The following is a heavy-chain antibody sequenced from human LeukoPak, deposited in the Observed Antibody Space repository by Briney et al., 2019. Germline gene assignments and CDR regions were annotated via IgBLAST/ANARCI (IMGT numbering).Heavy chain of an antibody. V-gene: IGHV4-39*07. Sequence: SETLSLTCTVSGGSISSSSYYWGWIRQPPGKGLEWIGSIYYSGSTYYNPSLKSRVTISVDTSKNQFSLKLSSVTAADTAVYYCAREVGEATPHAFDIWGQGTMVTVSS. D-gene: IGHD3-16*01. J-gene: IGHJ3*02. CDR2: IYYSGST. CDR1: GGSISSSSYY. CDR3: AREVGEATPHAFDI.